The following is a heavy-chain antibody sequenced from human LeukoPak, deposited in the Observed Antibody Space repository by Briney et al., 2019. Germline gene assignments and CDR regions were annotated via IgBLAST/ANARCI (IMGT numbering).Heavy chain of an antibody. CDR3: VKGWGP. CDR1: GFTFSTSG. CDR2: IKYDGSDM. V-gene: IGHV3-7*01. Sequence: GGSLRLFCAGSGFTFSTSGMCWARQAPGKGLEWVPHIKYDGSDMYYVASVRGRFTISRANAKNSLYLYMNSLRADDAAVYYCVKGWGPWGQGTLVTVSS. J-gene: IGHJ5*02. D-gene: IGHD7-27*01.